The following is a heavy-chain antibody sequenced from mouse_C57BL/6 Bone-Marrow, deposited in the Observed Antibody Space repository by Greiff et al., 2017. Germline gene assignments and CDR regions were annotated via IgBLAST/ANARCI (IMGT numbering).Heavy chain of an antibody. D-gene: IGHD2-10*02. J-gene: IGHJ4*01. CDR3: ARGYGKFLWYAMDY. CDR1: GYTFTDYY. CDR2: INPYNGGT. Sequence: VQLQQSGPVLVKPGASVKMSCKASGYTFTDYYMNWVKQSHGKSLEWIGVINPYNGGTSYNQKFKGKATLTVDKSASTADMELNSLTSEDSAVYYCARGYGKFLWYAMDYWGQGTSVTVSS. V-gene: IGHV1-19*01.